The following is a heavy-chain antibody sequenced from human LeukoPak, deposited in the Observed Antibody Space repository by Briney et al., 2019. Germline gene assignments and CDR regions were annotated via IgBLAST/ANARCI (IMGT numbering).Heavy chain of an antibody. Sequence: PGKSLRLSCAASGFTFINYGMHWVRQAPGKGLEWVALISYDGSNKYHEESAKGRFTISRDNSKDTLYLQMNSLRPEDTAVYYCAKAGSGSYFDSWGQGTLVTVSS. CDR3: AKAGSGSYFDS. CDR1: GFTFINYG. D-gene: IGHD3-10*01. CDR2: ISYDGSNK. J-gene: IGHJ4*02. V-gene: IGHV3-30*18.